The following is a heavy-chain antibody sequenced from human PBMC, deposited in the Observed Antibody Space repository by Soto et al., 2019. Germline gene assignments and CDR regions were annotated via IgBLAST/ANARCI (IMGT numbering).Heavy chain of an antibody. CDR1: GFSLSTTGVG. V-gene: IGHV2-5*02. CDR3: VQSRCGGDCLQSYSSHSYYGLDV. Sequence: QITLKESGPTLVKPTQTLTLTCTFSGFSLSTTGVGVGWIRQPPGKALEWLALIYWDDDKRYNPSLKSRLTITNDTSKNQVGLTMTNMDPVDTATYYCVQSRCGGDCLQSYSSHSYYGLDVWGQGTTVTVSS. CDR2: IYWDDDK. D-gene: IGHD2-21*01. J-gene: IGHJ6*02.